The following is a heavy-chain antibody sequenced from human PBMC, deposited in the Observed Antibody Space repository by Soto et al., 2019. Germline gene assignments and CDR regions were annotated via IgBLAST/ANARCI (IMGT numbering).Heavy chain of an antibody. CDR1: GFTFSSYA. V-gene: IGHV3-30-3*01. D-gene: IGHD6-19*01. CDR3: ARDRRSSGWYTVDY. Sequence: QVQLVESGGGVVQPGRSLRLSCAASGFTFSSYAMHWVRQAPGKGLEWVAVISYDGSNKYYADSVKGRFTISRDNSKNTLYLQMNCLRAEDTAVYYCARDRRSSGWYTVDYWGQGTLVTVSS. CDR2: ISYDGSNK. J-gene: IGHJ4*02.